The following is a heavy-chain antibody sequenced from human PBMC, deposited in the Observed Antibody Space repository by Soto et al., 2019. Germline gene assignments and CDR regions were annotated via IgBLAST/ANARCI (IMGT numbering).Heavy chain of an antibody. V-gene: IGHV1-3*01. CDR3: AVGSSGYYYNYYYYGMDA. CDR2: INAGNGNT. D-gene: IGHD3-22*01. CDR1: GYTFTSYA. J-gene: IGHJ6*02. Sequence: ASVKVSCKASGYTFTSYAMHWVRQAPGQRLEWMGWINAGNGNTKYSQKFQGRVTITRDTSASTAYMELSSLRSEDTAVYYCAVGSSGYYYNYYYYGMDAWGQGTTVTVSS.